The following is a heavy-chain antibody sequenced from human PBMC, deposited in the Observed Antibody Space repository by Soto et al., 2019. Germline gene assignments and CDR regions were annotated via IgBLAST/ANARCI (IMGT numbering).Heavy chain of an antibody. J-gene: IGHJ4*02. V-gene: IGHV4-31*03. CDR1: GGSISSGGYY. Sequence: QVQLQESGPGLVKPSQTLSLTCTVSGGSISSGGYYWSWIRQHPGKGLEWIGYIYYSGSTYYNPSLKSRVTISVDTSKTPFSLKLSSVTAADTAVYYCARLAATRLGFDYWGQGTLVTVSS. D-gene: IGHD5-12*01. CDR2: IYYSGST. CDR3: ARLAATRLGFDY.